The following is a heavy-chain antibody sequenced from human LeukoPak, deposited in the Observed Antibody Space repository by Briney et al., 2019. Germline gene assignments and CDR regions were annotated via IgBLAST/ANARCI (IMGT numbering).Heavy chain of an antibody. J-gene: IGHJ2*01. V-gene: IGHV3-48*03. Sequence: GGSLRLSCAASGFTFSSYEMNWVRQAPVQGLEWVSYICSSDSTIYYADSAKGRFTISRDNAQNSLYLQMNSLRAEDTAVYYCATESSGSYYWYFDLWGRGTLVTVSS. D-gene: IGHD1-26*01. CDR1: GFTFSSYE. CDR3: ATESSGSYYWYFDL. CDR2: ICSSDSTI.